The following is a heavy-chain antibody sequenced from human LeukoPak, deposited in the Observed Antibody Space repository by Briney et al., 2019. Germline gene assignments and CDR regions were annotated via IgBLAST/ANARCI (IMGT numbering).Heavy chain of an antibody. J-gene: IGHJ3*02. Sequence: GGSLRLSCAASRFTFSSYSMNWVRQAPGKGLEWVSSISSSSSYIYYADSVKGRFTISRDNAKNSLYLQMNSLRAEDTAVYYCARDRIAAAGNDAFDIWGQGTMVTVSS. CDR3: ARDRIAAAGNDAFDI. CDR2: ISSSSSYI. V-gene: IGHV3-21*01. CDR1: RFTFSSYS. D-gene: IGHD6-13*01.